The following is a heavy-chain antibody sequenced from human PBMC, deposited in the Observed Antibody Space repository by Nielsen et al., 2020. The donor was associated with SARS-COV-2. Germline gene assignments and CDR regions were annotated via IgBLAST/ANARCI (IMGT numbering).Heavy chain of an antibody. CDR3: VKDFCSGGSCYFLRVVDYYYYGMDV. V-gene: IGHV3-48*01. J-gene: IGHJ6*02. CDR2: ISSSGSTI. Sequence: VRQAPGQGLEWVSYISSSGSTIYYADSVKGRFTISRDNSKNTLYLQMSSLRAEDTAVYYCVKDFCSGGSCYFLRVVDYYYYGMDVWGQGTTVTVSS. D-gene: IGHD2-15*01.